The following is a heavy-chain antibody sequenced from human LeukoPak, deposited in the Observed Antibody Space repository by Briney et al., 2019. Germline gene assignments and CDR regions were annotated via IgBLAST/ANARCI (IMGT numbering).Heavy chain of an antibody. CDR2: INPNSGGT. V-gene: IGHV1-2*04. CDR1: GYTFTSYG. Sequence: ASVKVSCKASGYTFTSYGISWVRQAPGQGLEWMGWINPNSGGTNYAQKFQGWVTMTRDTSISTAYMELSRLRSDDTAVYYCARGAERYYDFWSGSGMDVWGQGTTVTVSS. D-gene: IGHD3-3*01. CDR3: ARGAERYYDFWSGSGMDV. J-gene: IGHJ6*02.